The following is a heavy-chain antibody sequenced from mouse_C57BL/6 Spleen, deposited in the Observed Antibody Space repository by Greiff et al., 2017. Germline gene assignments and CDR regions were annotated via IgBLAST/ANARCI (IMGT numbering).Heavy chain of an antibody. J-gene: IGHJ3*01. Sequence: QVQLKESGPELVKPGASVKISCKASGYAFSSSWMNWVKQRPGKGLEWIGRIYPGDGDTNYNGKFKGKATLTADKSSSTAYMQHSSLTSEDSAVYFCARWDGDYGYDEGFAYWGQGTLVTVSA. CDR1: GYAFSSSW. V-gene: IGHV1-82*01. CDR2: IYPGDGDT. CDR3: ARWDGDYGYDEGFAY. D-gene: IGHD2-2*01.